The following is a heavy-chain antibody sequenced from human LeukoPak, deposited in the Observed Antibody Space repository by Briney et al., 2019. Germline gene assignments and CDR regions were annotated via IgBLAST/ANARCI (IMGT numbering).Heavy chain of an antibody. CDR1: GYTFTAFY. D-gene: IGHD5-24*01. J-gene: IGHJ4*02. V-gene: IGHV1-69*04. CDR2: IIPILGIA. CDR3: ARVEMATIGIDY. Sequence: ASVKVSCKASGYTFTAFYMNWVRQAPGQGLEWMGRIIPILGIANYAQKFQGRVTITADKSTSTAYMELSSLRSEDTAVYYCARVEMATIGIDYWGQGTLVTVSS.